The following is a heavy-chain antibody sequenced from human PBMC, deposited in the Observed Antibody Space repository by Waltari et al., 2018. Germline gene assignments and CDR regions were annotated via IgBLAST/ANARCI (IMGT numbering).Heavy chain of an antibody. CDR1: GYTFTDYY. Sequence: QVQLVQSGAEVKKPGASVKVSCKASGYTFTDYYMHWVRQAPGPGLEWMGWINPNSGGTLYAQKFQGRVTITRDTSISTAYMELSRLRSDDTAVYYCASNYYDSSGYYYEDYWGQGTLVTVSS. CDR2: INPNSGGT. D-gene: IGHD3-22*01. V-gene: IGHV1-2*02. J-gene: IGHJ4*02. CDR3: ASNYYDSSGYYYEDY.